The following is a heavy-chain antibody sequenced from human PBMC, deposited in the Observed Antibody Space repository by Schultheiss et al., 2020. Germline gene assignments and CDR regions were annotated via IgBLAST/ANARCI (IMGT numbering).Heavy chain of an antibody. V-gene: IGHV1-2*02. CDR1: GYSFSDYY. CDR2: FDPKSGDK. Sequence: AAVKVSCKASGYSFSDYYLNWVRQVPGQGLEWMGWFDPKSGDKDYAQKFRGRVTMTRDTSISTAYMELVRLTSDDTAVYYCARVPIDRQYDYWGQGSLVTIS. D-gene: IGHD3-22*01. CDR3: ARVPIDRQYDY. J-gene: IGHJ4*02.